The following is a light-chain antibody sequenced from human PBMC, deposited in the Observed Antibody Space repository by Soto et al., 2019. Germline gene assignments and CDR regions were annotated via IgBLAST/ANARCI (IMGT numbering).Light chain of an antibody. CDR1: SSDLGDYNY. J-gene: IGLJ3*02. Sequence: QSALTQPASMSGSPGQSITISCTGTSSDLGDYNYVSWYQQHPGEAPKLMIYEVTNRPSGVSNRFSGSKSGNAASLTTSGHPADDEADYYCSSYTRNILVFGGGTQLTVL. V-gene: IGLV2-14*01. CDR3: SSYTRNILV. CDR2: EVT.